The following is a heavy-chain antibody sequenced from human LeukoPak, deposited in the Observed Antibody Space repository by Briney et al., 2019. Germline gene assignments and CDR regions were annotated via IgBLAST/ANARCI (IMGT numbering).Heavy chain of an antibody. Sequence: SETLSLTCTVSGGSVSSGSYYWSWIRQPPGKGLEWIGYIYYSGSTYYNPSLKSRVTISVDTSKNQFSLKLNSVTATDTAVYYCARPFCGGDCSPLGDWGQGTLVAVSS. V-gene: IGHV4-61*01. D-gene: IGHD2-21*02. CDR2: IYYSGST. CDR3: ARPFCGGDCSPLGD. J-gene: IGHJ4*02. CDR1: GGSVSSGSYY.